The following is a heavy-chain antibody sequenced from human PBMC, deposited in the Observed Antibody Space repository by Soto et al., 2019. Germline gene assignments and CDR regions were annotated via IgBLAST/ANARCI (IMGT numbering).Heavy chain of an antibody. D-gene: IGHD6-13*01. J-gene: IGHJ4*02. CDR2: TYYRSKWYY. CDR1: GDSVSSNSAT. CDR3: ARDPVTAADYFDY. V-gene: IGHV6-1*01. Sequence: PSQTLSRTCAISGDSVSSNSATWNLIRQSPSRGLEWLGRTYYRSKWYYDYAVSVKSRITINPDTSKNQFSLQLNSVTPEDTAVYYCARDPVTAADYFDYWGPGTLVTVSS.